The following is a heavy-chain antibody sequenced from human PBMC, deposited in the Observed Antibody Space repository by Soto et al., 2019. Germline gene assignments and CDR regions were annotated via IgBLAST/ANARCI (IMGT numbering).Heavy chain of an antibody. CDR1: GFTFSSYE. D-gene: IGHD2-21*02. Sequence: PGGSLRLSCAASGFTFSSYEMNWVRQAPGKGLEWLSYISSSGSTIHYADSAKGRFTISRDNAKNSLYLQMNSLRAEDTAVYYCALTYGGNGYFEYWGQGTLVTVSS. J-gene: IGHJ4*02. CDR2: ISSSGSTI. V-gene: IGHV3-48*03. CDR3: ALTYGGNGYFEY.